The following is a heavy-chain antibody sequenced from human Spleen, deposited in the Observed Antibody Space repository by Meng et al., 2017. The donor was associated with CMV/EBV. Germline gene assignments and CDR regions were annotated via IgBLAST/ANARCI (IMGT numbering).Heavy chain of an antibody. J-gene: IGHJ4*02. D-gene: IGHD3-16*01. CDR3: ARGGRFGKSALGY. CDR2: IKHSGST. Sequence: SWIPQRPGKELEWIGEIKHSGSTNYNPSLKSRVTISVDTSKNQFSLKLSSVTAADTAVYYCARGGRFGKSALGYWGQGTLVTVSS. V-gene: IGHV4-34*01.